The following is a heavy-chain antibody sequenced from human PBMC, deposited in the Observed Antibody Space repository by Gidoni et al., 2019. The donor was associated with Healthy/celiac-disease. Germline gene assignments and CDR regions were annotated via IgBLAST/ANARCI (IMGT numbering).Heavy chain of an antibody. CDR3: ARGMGATSLDY. CDR2: IYTSGST. J-gene: IGHJ4*02. Sequence: QVQLQESGPGLVKPSQTLSLTCTVSGGSISSGSYYWSWIRQPAGKGLEWIGRIYTSGSTNYNPSLKSRVTISVDTSKNQFSLKLSSVTAADTAVYYCARGMGATSLDYWGQGTLVTVSS. V-gene: IGHV4-61*02. CDR1: GGSISSGSYY. D-gene: IGHD1-26*01.